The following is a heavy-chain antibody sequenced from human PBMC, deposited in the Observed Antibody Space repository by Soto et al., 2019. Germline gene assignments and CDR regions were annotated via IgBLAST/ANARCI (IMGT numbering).Heavy chain of an antibody. J-gene: IGHJ4*02. CDR3: ARDYGDYGPEY. V-gene: IGHV4-30-4*01. Sequence: SETLSLTCTVSGGSISSGDYYWSWIRQPPGKGLEWIGYIYYSGSTYYNPSPKSRVTISVDTSKNQFSLQLSSVTAADKAVYYCARDYGDYGPEYWGQGTLVTVSS. D-gene: IGHD4-17*01. CDR2: IYYSGST. CDR1: GGSISSGDYY.